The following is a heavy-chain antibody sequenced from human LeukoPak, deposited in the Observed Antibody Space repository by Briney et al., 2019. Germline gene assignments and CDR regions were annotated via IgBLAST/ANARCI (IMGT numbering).Heavy chain of an antibody. D-gene: IGHD4-17*01. Sequence: SQTLSLTCAISGDSVSSNSAAWNWIRQSPSRGLEWLGRTYYKSKWYNDYAVSVKSRITINPDTSKNQFSLQLNSVTPEDTAVYYCARVGDYGDYHPFDYWGQGTLVTVSS. CDR2: TYYKSKWYN. CDR1: GDSVSSNSAA. CDR3: ARVGDYGDYHPFDY. J-gene: IGHJ4*02. V-gene: IGHV6-1*01.